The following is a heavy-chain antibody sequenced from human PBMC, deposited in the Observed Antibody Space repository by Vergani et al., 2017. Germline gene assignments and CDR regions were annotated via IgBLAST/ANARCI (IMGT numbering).Heavy chain of an antibody. CDR1: GGFISSYY. Sequence: QVQLQESGPGLVKPSETLSLTCTVSGGFISSYYWSWIRQPPGKGLEWIGYIYYSGSTNYNPSLKSRVTISVDTSKNQFSLKLSSVTAADTAVYYWARQVAVAGKWWGPYYYYGMDVWGQGTTVTVSS. D-gene: IGHD6-19*01. CDR2: IYYSGST. J-gene: IGHJ6*02. CDR3: ARQVAVAGKWWGPYYYYGMDV. V-gene: IGHV4-59*01.